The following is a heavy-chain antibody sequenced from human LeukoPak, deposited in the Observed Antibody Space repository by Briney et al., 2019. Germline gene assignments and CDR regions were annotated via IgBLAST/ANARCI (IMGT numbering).Heavy chain of an antibody. CDR3: ARVGDWSNYFGMDA. V-gene: IGHV3-23*01. CDR1: GFTFSGHS. J-gene: IGHJ6*02. D-gene: IGHD3-16*01. Sequence: GGSLRLSCAASGFTFSGHSMTWVRQTPGKGLEWVSVIFGNGVKTYYADSLKGRFTISRDNSKSTLYPQMNSLRADDTAVYYCARVGDWSNYFGMDAWGQGTTVSVSS. CDR2: IFGNGVKT.